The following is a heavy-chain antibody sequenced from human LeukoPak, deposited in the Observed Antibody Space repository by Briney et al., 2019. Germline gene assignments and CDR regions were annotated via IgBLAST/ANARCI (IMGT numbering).Heavy chain of an antibody. V-gene: IGHV3-48*03. D-gene: IGHD3-9*01. J-gene: IGHJ4*02. CDR2: ISSSGSTL. CDR3: AKFYDILTGYFDY. Sequence: PGGSLRLSCAASGFTFSSYEMNWVRQAPGKGLEWVSYISSSGSTLYYADSVRGRFTISRDNSKNTLYLQMNSLRAEDTAIYYCAKFYDILTGYFDYWGQGTLVTASS. CDR1: GFTFSSYE.